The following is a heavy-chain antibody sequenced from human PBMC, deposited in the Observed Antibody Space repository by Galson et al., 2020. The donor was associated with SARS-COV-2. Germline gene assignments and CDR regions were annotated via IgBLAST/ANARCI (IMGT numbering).Heavy chain of an antibody. D-gene: IGHD3-22*01. CDR2: ISGSGGST. V-gene: IGHV3-23*01. CDR1: GFTFSSYD. J-gene: IGHJ3*02. CDR3: AKDGKYYNDSSSYPDYGFDI. Sequence: GESLKISCAASGFTFSSYDMSWVRQAPGKGLEWVSAISGSGGSTYYADPVKGRFTISRDNSKNTLYLQMNSLRTEDTAVYYCAKDGKYYNDSSSYPDYGFDIWGQGTMVTVCS.